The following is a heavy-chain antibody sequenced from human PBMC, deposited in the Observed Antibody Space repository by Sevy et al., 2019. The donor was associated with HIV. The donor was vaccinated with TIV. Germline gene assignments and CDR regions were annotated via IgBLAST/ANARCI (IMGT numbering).Heavy chain of an antibody. CDR3: VSPPTQRGY. V-gene: IGHV3-30-3*01. CDR1: GFTFSSYA. J-gene: IGHJ4*02. Sequence: GGSLRLSCAASGFTFSSYAMHWVRQAPGKGLEWVAVISYDGSNKYYADSVKGRFTISRDNSKNTLYLQMNSLRAEDTAVYYCVSPPTQRGYWGQGTLVTVSS. CDR2: ISYDGSNK.